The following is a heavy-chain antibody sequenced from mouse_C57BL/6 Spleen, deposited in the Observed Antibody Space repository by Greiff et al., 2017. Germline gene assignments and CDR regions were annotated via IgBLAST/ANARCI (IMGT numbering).Heavy chain of an antibody. CDR3: ARGCWDGYFDY. CDR2: ISSGSSTI. Sequence: EVKLVESGGGLVKPGGSLKLSCAASGFTFSDYGMHWVRQAPEKGLEWVAYISSGSSTIYYADTVKGRFTISRDNAKSSLFLQMTSLGSEDRAMYYCARGCWDGYFDYWGQGTTLTVSS. D-gene: IGHD4-1*01. J-gene: IGHJ2*01. V-gene: IGHV5-17*01. CDR1: GFTFSDYG.